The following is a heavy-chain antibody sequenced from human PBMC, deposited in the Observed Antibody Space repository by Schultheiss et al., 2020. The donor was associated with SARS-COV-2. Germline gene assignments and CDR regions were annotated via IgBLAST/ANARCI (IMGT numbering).Heavy chain of an antibody. CDR2: IYYSGST. D-gene: IGHD6-19*01. V-gene: IGHV4-30-4*01. J-gene: IGHJ1*01. CDR1: GGSISSGDYY. Sequence: SETLSLTCTVSGGSISSGDYYWSWIRQPPGKGLEWIGYIYYSGSTYYNPSLKSRVTISVDTSKNQFSLKLSSVTAADTAVYYCARRLQQWLVPEQKEYFQHWGQGTLVTVSS. CDR3: ARRLQQWLVPEQKEYFQH.